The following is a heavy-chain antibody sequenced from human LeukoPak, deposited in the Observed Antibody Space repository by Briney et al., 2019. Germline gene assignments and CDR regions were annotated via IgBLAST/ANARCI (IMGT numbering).Heavy chain of an antibody. J-gene: IGHJ5*02. Sequence: PSETLSLTCTVSGGSISGFYWSWIRQPAGKGLEWIGRIYNSASTNYNPPLKSRVTMSVDTSKNQFSLKLTSVTAADTAVYYCARDRSSSWTRDWFDPWGQGTLVTVSS. CDR2: IYNSAST. D-gene: IGHD6-13*01. V-gene: IGHV4-4*07. CDR3: ARDRSSSWTRDWFDP. CDR1: GGSISGFY.